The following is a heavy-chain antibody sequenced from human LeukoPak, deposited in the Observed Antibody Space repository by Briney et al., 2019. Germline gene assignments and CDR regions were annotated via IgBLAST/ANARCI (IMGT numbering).Heavy chain of an antibody. J-gene: IGHJ4*02. Sequence: GGSLRLSCEASGFTFSNYWMTWVRQAPGKGLEWVANIKQDGSEKYYVDSVKGRFTISRDNAKNSLFLQMNSLRAEDTAVYYCAETYMVRSLGGQGTLVTVSS. D-gene: IGHD3-10*01. CDR3: AETYMVRSL. CDR2: IKQDGSEK. CDR1: GFTFSNYW. V-gene: IGHV3-7*01.